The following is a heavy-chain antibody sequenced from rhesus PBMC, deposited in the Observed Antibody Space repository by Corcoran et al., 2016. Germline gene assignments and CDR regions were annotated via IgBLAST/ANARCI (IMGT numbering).Heavy chain of an antibody. J-gene: IGHJ4*01. CDR1: GGSLSDSYT. CDR3: ERGAGYCRCTYCSQEFDY. CDR2: LCGNSASS. Sequence: QVQLQESGPGLVKPSETLSLTCAVSGGSLSDSYTWNWIRKPQGKGLECIGYLCGNSASSIYNASLKSRGIIVRDTGRNRFFLKLSSVPAADTAVYDWERGAGYCRCTYCSQEFDYWGQGGLVTVSS. V-gene: IGHV4S9*01. D-gene: IGHD2-15*01.